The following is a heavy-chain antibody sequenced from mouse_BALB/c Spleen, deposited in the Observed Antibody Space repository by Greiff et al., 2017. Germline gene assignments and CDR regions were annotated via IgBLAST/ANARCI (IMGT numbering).Heavy chain of an antibody. CDR3: ARHFTTVTGVDY. Sequence: EVKLVESGGGLVQPGGSLKLSCAASGFTFSSYTMSWVRQTPEKRLEWVAYISNGGGSTYYPDTVKGRFTISRDNAKNTLYLQMSSLKSEDTAMYYCARHFTTVTGVDYWGQGTTLTVSS. D-gene: IGHD1-1*01. CDR1: GFTFSSYT. CDR2: ISNGGGST. J-gene: IGHJ2*01. V-gene: IGHV5-12-2*01.